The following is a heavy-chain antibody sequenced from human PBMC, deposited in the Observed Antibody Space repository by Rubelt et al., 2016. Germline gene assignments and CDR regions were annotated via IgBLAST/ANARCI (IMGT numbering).Heavy chain of an antibody. CDR3: AREYYDRRLDY. D-gene: IGHD3-16*01. Sequence: QVQLVQSGAEVKKPGASVKVSCKASGYTFSNYYIHWVRQAPGQGLEWMGMINSGGGRTSYAQKFQGRVTMTRDTSTNTCDMELRSLRSDDTAMYDWAREYYDRRLDYWGERTLVTVSS. J-gene: IGHJ4*01. CDR1: GYTFSNYY. CDR2: INSGGGRT. V-gene: IGHV1-46*01.